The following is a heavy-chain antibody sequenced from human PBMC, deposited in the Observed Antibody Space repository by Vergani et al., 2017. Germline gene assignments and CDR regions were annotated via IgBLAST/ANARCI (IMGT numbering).Heavy chain of an antibody. CDR1: GAPISYWC. CDR2: TSTDGST. D-gene: IGHD3-16*02. J-gene: IGHJ6*03. V-gene: IGHV4-4*07. CDR3: ARETVVTSWDGYRFHYMDV. Sequence: QVQMQESGPGLVKTSETLSLTCSASGAPISYWCWSWLRQPAGKGLEWIGRTSTDGSTNYNPSLKSRVTVSVDTSKTQISLRLTSVTAEDTAVYYCARETVVTSWDGYRFHYMDVWGKGTTVTVSS.